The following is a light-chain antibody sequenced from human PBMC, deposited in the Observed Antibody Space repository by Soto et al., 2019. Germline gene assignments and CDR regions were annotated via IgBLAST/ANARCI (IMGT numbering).Light chain of an antibody. CDR2: DAS. Sequence: MTHSPSTLSVSPWERATLSFMASQSVSSHLAWYQQKPGQAPRLLIYDASNRATGIPARFSGSGSGTDFTLTISSLEPEDFAVYYCQQRINWPPTFGQGNKVDIK. V-gene: IGKV3-11*01. CDR1: QSVSSH. CDR3: QQRINWPPT. J-gene: IGKJ1*01.